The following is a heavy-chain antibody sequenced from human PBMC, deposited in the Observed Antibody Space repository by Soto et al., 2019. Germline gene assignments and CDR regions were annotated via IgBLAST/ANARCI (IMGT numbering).Heavy chain of an antibody. CDR2: ISGSAGSSGP. V-gene: IGHV3-23*01. Sequence: GGSLRLSCVASGFTFSTYTMSWVRQAPGKGLEWVSVISGSAGSSGPSYADSVRGRFSISRDNARNTLYLQMNSLRGEDTAMYCCVLASGSTAYCFGPEYWGQGTLVTVSS. D-gene: IGHD3-22*01. J-gene: IGHJ4*02. CDR1: GFTFSTYT. CDR3: VLASGSTAYCFGPEY.